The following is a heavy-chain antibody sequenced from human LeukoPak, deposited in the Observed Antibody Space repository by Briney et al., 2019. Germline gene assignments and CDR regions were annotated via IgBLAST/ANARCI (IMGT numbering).Heavy chain of an antibody. J-gene: IGHJ4*02. V-gene: IGHV4-34*01. D-gene: IGHD2-15*01. CDR3: ARGPGVNTGYCSGGSCYSTHFDY. Sequence: SETLSLTCAVYGGSFSGYYWSWIRQPPGKGLEWIGEINHSGSTNYNPSLKSRVTISVDTSKNQFSLKLSSVTAADTAVYYCARGPGVNTGYCSGGSCYSTHFDYWGQGTLVTVSS. CDR1: GGSFSGYY. CDR2: INHSGST.